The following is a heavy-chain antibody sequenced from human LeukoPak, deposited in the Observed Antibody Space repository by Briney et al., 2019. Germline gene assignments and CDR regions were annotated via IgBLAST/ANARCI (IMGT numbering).Heavy chain of an antibody. CDR2: IWYDGSQK. D-gene: IGHD4-17*01. V-gene: IGHV3-33*01. J-gene: IGHJ4*02. CDR3: ARDRGDYNHNFDY. CDR1: GFTFRNAG. Sequence: GGSLRLSCAVSGFTFRNAGMHWVRQAPGRGLEWVAVIWYDGSQKYYADSVKGRFTISRDNSKNMLYLHMNSLRAEDTAVYFCARDRGDYNHNFDYWGQGTLVTVSS.